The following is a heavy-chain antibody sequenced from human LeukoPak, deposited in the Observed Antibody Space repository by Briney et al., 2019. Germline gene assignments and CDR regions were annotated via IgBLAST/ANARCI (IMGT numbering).Heavy chain of an antibody. CDR1: GFTFSSYA. Sequence: GGSLRLSCAASGFTFSSYAMHWVRQAPGKGLEWVAVISYDGSNKYYADSVKGRFTISRDNSKNTLYPQMNSLRAEDTAVYYCASGYGDLSPLDYWGQGTLVTVSS. CDR3: ASGYGDLSPLDY. D-gene: IGHD4-17*01. CDR2: ISYDGSNK. J-gene: IGHJ4*02. V-gene: IGHV3-30-3*01.